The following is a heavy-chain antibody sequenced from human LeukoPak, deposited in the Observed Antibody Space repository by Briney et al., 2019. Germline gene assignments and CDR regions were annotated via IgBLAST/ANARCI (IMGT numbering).Heavy chain of an antibody. CDR3: AKDLYDSSGYYHPTFDY. Sequence: RRSLRLSSAASGFTFSIYWMSSVRQAPGKRLECVSNIKQDGSEKYYVDSVKGRFTISRDNSKNTLYLQMNSLRAEDTAVYYCAKDLYDSSGYYHPTFDYWGQGTLVTVSS. CDR1: GFTFSIYW. V-gene: IGHV3-7*03. J-gene: IGHJ4*02. CDR2: IKQDGSEK. D-gene: IGHD3-22*01.